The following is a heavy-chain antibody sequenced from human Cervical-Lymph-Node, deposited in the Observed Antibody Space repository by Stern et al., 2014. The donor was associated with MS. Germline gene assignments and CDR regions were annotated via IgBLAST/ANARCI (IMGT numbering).Heavy chain of an antibody. J-gene: IGHJ5*02. D-gene: IGHD6-19*01. CDR2: YNWNGGST. CDR1: GFTFEANG. CDR3: ARVAYPSSVAGFDP. Sequence: EVQLVESGGGVVRPGGSLRLSCAASGFTFEANGMSWVRQAPGKGLEWVSAYNWNGGSTSYADSVKGRFTISRDNAKNSLYLQMNSLRAEDTALYHCARVAYPSSVAGFDPWGQGTLVTVSS. V-gene: IGHV3-20*01.